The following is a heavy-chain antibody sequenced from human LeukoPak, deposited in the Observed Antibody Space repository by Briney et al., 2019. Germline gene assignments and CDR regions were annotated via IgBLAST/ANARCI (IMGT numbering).Heavy chain of an antibody. CDR3: ARATRGVVVPAAIKSCLPCLFDY. CDR1: GGSISSGDYY. J-gene: IGHJ4*02. Sequence: PSETLSLTCTVSGGSISSGDYYWSWIRQPPGKGLEWIGYIYYSGSTYYNPSLKSRVTISVDTSKNQFSLKLSSVTAADTAVHYCARATRGVVVPAAIKSCLPCLFDYWGQGTLVTVSS. CDR2: IYYSGST. D-gene: IGHD2-2*02. V-gene: IGHV4-30-4*08.